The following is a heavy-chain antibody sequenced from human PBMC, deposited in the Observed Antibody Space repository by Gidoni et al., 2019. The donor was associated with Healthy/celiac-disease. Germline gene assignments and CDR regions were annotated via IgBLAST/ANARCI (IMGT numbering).Heavy chain of an antibody. CDR2: ISSSSSYI. V-gene: IGHV3-21*01. CDR3: ARDGMGSSGCMNY. J-gene: IGHJ4*02. D-gene: IGHD2-8*01. CDR1: GFTFSSYS. Sequence: EVQLVESGGGLVKPGGSLRLSCAASGFTFSSYSMTWVRQAPGKGLEWVSSISSSSSYIYYADSVKGRFTISRDNAKNSLYLQMNSLRAEDTAVYYCARDGMGSSGCMNYWGQGTLVTVSS.